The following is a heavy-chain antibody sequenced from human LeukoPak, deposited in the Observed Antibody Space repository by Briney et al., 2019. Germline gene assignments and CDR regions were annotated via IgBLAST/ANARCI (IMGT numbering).Heavy chain of an antibody. CDR3: AKEPVEYCSSTSCYRNPFDY. V-gene: IGHV3-7*01. CDR1: GFIFSRYW. Sequence: GGSLRLSCATSGFIFSRYWMSWVRQAPGKGLEWVANINQDESEKNYVDSVKGRFTISRDNAKNSLDLQMNSLRAEDTAVYYCAKEPVEYCSSTSCYRNPFDYWGQGTLVTVSS. D-gene: IGHD2-2*01. J-gene: IGHJ4*02. CDR2: INQDESEK.